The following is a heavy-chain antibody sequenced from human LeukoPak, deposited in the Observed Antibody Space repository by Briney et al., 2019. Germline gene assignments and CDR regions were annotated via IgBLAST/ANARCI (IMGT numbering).Heavy chain of an antibody. CDR2: IFNSGST. Sequence: SETLSLTCTVSGGSISSSNYYWGWIRQPPGKGLEWIGYIFNSGSTYYNPSLKSRVTMSVDTSKNQFSLKLSSVTAADTAVYYCARAISYYYYDSSGYFYFDYWGQGTLVTVSS. CDR1: GGSISSSNYY. D-gene: IGHD3-22*01. CDR3: ARAISYYYYDSSGYFYFDY. J-gene: IGHJ4*02. V-gene: IGHV4-39*07.